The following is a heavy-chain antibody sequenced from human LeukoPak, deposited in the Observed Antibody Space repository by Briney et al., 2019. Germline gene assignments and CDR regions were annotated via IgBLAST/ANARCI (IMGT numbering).Heavy chain of an antibody. Sequence: PSETLSLTCAVYGGSFSGYYWSWIRQPRGKGLEWIGEINHSGSTNYNPSLKSRVTISVDTSKNQFSLKLSSVTAADTAVYYCGGGSYTYYFDYWGQGTLVTVSS. CDR2: INHSGST. CDR3: GGGSYTYYFDY. J-gene: IGHJ4*02. D-gene: IGHD1-26*01. CDR1: GGSFSGYY. V-gene: IGHV4-34*01.